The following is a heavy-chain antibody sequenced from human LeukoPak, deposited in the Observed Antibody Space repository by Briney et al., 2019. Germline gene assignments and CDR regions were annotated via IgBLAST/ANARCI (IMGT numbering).Heavy chain of an antibody. V-gene: IGHV1-69*01. CDR2: IIPIFGTA. Sequence: SVKVSCKASGGTFSGYAISWVRQAPGQGLEWMGGIIPIFGTANYAQKFQGRVTITADESTSTAYMELSSLRSEDTAVYYCASHDYGDYSYFDYWGQGALVTVSS. J-gene: IGHJ4*02. D-gene: IGHD4-17*01. CDR3: ASHDYGDYSYFDY. CDR1: GGTFSGYA.